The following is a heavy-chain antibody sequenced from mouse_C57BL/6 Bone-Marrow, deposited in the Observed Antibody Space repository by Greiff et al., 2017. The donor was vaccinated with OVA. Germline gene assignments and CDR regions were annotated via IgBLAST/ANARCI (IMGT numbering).Heavy chain of an antibody. CDR2: INPSSGYT. D-gene: IGHD1-1*01. V-gene: IGHV1-7*01. Sequence: VQLQQSGAELAKPGASVKLSCKASGYTFTSYWMHWVKQRPGQGLEWIGYINPSSGYTKYNQKFKDKATLTADKSSSTAYMQLSSLTYEDSAVYYCATFTTVVARNWYFDVWGTGTTVTVSS. CDR1: GYTFTSYW. J-gene: IGHJ1*03. CDR3: ATFTTVVARNWYFDV.